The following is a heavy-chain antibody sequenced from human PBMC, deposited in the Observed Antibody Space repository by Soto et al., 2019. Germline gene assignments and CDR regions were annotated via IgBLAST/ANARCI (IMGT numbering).Heavy chain of an antibody. CDR3: APSQSLGTVHYFDY. J-gene: IGHJ4*02. D-gene: IGHD7-27*01. CDR1: GFSLITSGVG. V-gene: IGHV2-5*01. CDR2: IYWNEDN. Sequence: QITLKESGPTVVKPTQTLTLTCTFSGFSLITSGVGVGWIRQPPGKALEWLALIYWNEDNYYSPSLKSRLTIAKDTSKNQVVLTMTNMDPVDTATYYCAPSQSLGTVHYFDYWGQGTLVTVSS.